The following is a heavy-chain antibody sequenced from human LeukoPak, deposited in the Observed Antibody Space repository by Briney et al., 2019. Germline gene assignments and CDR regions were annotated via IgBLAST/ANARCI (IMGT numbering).Heavy chain of an antibody. V-gene: IGHV1-8*01. CDR3: ARVARRITIFGVVIIEGFDY. D-gene: IGHD3-3*01. Sequence: GASVKVSCKASGYTFTSYDINWVRQATGQGLEWMGWMNPNSGNTGYAQKFQGRVTMTRNTSISTAYMELSSLRSEDTAVYYCARVARRITIFGVVIIEGFDYWGQGTLVTVS. J-gene: IGHJ4*02. CDR2: MNPNSGNT. CDR1: GYTFTSYD.